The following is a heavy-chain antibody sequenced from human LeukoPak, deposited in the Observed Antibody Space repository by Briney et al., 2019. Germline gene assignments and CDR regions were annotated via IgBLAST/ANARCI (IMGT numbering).Heavy chain of an antibody. CDR2: IYYSWYT. CDR3: ARETSQKGAHYMDV. Sequence: SETLSLTCTVSGGSINSYYWSWLRQPPGKGLKWIGNIYYSWYTTYSPSLRSRVTISVDPSTDQFSQKLSSVTAADTAVYYCARETSQKGAHYMDVWGKGTTITISS. CDR1: GGSINSYY. J-gene: IGHJ6*03. D-gene: IGHD3-16*01. V-gene: IGHV4-59*01.